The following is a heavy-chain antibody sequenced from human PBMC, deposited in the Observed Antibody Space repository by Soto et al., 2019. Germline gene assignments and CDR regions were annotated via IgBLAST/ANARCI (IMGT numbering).Heavy chain of an antibody. J-gene: IGHJ4*02. CDR3: ATSQKGYNWNYFDH. V-gene: IGHV4-39*01. Sequence: SETLSHTCAFSGATISGSYYYWAWLRQSPGKGPEWIGSVFYTGFTSYNPSLESRVSVSVDTSKSQFSLKLSAVTAADTAVYYCATSQKGYNWNYFDHWGQGALVTVSS. CDR2: VFYTGFT. CDR1: GATISGSYYY. D-gene: IGHD1-20*01.